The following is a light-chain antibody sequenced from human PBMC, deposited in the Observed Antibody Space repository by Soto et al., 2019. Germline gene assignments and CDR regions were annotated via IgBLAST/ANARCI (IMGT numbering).Light chain of an antibody. J-gene: IGKJ1*01. V-gene: IGKV3-20*01. CDR1: QSVSSGS. Sequence: ETVLTQSPGTVSLSPGARVPLSCRASQSVSSGSLAWYQQKPGQAPRLLIYGASSRATGVPDRFSGSGSGTDFILTISRLEPEDSAVYYCQQCGSAPLTFGQGTKVDIK. CDR3: QQCGSAPLT. CDR2: GAS.